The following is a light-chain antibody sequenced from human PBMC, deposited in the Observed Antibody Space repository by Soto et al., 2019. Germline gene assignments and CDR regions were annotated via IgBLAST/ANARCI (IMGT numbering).Light chain of an antibody. J-gene: IGLJ1*01. Sequence: QSALTQPASVSGSPGQSITISCTGTSSDVGAYDYVSWYQQNPGKAPKLIISEVSDRPSGVSNRFSGSKSGNTASLTISGLQAEDEADYYCSSYTSSSTRVFGTGTKVTVL. CDR1: SSDVGAYDY. CDR2: EVS. CDR3: SSYTSSSTRV. V-gene: IGLV2-14*01.